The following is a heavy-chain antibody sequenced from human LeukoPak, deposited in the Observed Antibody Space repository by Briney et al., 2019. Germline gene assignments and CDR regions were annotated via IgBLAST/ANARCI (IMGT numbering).Heavy chain of an antibody. Sequence: PSETLSLTCAASGYSISSGYCWGWIRQPPGKGLEWIGSIYHSGSTYYNPSLKSRVTISVDTSKNQFSLRLSSVTAADTAVYYCASQNSLYYYYYYMDVWGKGTTVTVSS. CDR1: GYSISSGYC. D-gene: IGHD2/OR15-2a*01. CDR3: ASQNSLYYYYYYMDV. J-gene: IGHJ6*03. V-gene: IGHV4-38-2*01. CDR2: IYHSGST.